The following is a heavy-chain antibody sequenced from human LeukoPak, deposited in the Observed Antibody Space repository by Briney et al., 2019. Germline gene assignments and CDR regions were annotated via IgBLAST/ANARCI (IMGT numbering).Heavy chain of an antibody. J-gene: IGHJ3*02. D-gene: IGHD3-3*01. CDR3: ARDRSPITIFGDAFDI. Sequence: GGSLRLSCAASGFTFSSYSMNWVRQAPGRGLEWVSSISSSSSSIYYADSVKGRFTISRDNAKNSLYLQMNSLRAEDTAVYYCARDRSPITIFGDAFDIWGQGTMVTVSS. V-gene: IGHV3-21*01. CDR1: GFTFSSYS. CDR2: ISSSSSSI.